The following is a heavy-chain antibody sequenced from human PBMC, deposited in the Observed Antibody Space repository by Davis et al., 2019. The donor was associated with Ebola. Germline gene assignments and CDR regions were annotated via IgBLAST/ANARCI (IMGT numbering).Heavy chain of an antibody. J-gene: IGHJ5*02. CDR1: GGSINNYY. CDR3: ARLALTGNSFDSGWFDP. CDR2: IHYSGTT. D-gene: IGHD2/OR15-2a*01. Sequence: PSETLSLTCTVSGGSINNYYWSWIRQAPGRSLEWIGYIHYSGTTDYNPSLKSRLTMSVDTSRTPFSLRLTSVTAADTAVYYCARLALTGNSFDSGWFDPWGQGTLVTVSS. V-gene: IGHV4-59*08.